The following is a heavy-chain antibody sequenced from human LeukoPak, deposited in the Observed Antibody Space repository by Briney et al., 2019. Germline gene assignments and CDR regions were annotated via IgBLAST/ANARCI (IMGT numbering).Heavy chain of an antibody. V-gene: IGHV4-34*01. CDR3: ARSGTGLLRYYFDY. CDR1: GGSFSGYY. Sequence: TSETLSLTCAVYGGSFSGYYWSWIRQPPGKGLEWIGEINHSGSTNYNPSLKSRVTISVDTSKNQFSLKLSSVTAADTAVYYCARSGTGLLRYYFDYWGQGTLITVSS. J-gene: IGHJ4*02. D-gene: IGHD3-3*01. CDR2: INHSGST.